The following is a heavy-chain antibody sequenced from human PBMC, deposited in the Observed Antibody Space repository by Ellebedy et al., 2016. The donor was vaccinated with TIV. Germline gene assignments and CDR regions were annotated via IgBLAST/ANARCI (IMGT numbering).Heavy chain of an antibody. J-gene: IGHJ4*02. CDR2: IRYDGSNK. CDR3: AKDGGYLTGYYDS. Sequence: PGGSLRLSCAASGFTFSTYGMHWVRQAPGKGLEWVAFIRYDGSNKNYADSVKGRFTISRDNSKNTLYLQMNSLRPEDTAVYYCAKDGGYLTGYYDSWGQGTLVTVSS. D-gene: IGHD3-9*01. CDR1: GFTFSTYG. V-gene: IGHV3-30*02.